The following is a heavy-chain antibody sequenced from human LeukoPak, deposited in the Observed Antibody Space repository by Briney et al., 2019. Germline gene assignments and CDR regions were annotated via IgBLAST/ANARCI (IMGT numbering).Heavy chain of an antibody. J-gene: IGHJ4*02. V-gene: IGHV3-48*03. D-gene: IGHD4-23*01. CDR1: GFTFSSYE. Sequence: GGSLILSCAASGFTFSSYEMNWVRQAPGKGLEWVPYISSSGSTIYYADSVKGRFTISRDNAKNSLYLQMNSLRAEDTAVYYCARDLGKGRYLDYWGQGTLVTVPS. CDR3: ARDLGKGRYLDY. CDR2: ISSSGSTI.